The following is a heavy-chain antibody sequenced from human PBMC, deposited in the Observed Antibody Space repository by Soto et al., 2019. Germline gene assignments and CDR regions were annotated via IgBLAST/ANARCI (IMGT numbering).Heavy chain of an antibody. J-gene: IGHJ6*02. CDR1: GYTFTSYG. CDR2: ISAYNGNT. Sequence: GASLKVSCKASGYTFTSYGISWVRQAPGQGLEWMGWISAYNGNTNYAQKLQGRVTMTTDTSTSTAYMELSSLRSEDTAVYYCARGGQITMVRGTTCYYGMDVWGQGTTVTVSS. V-gene: IGHV1-18*04. D-gene: IGHD3-10*01. CDR3: ARGGQITMVRGTTCYYGMDV.